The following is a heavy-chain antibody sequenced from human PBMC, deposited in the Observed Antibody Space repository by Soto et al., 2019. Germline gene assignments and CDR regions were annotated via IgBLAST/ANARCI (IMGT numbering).Heavy chain of an antibody. J-gene: IGHJ6*03. CDR1: GYTFTSYG. D-gene: IGHD2-15*01. CDR2: ISAYNGNT. V-gene: IGHV1-18*01. CDR3: AMGGGCSGGSCPLPYYYYYMDV. Sequence: QVQLVQFGAEVKKPGASVKVSCKASGYTFTSYGISWVRQAPGQGLEWMGWISAYNGNTNYAQKLQGRVTMTTDTSTSTAYMELRSLRSDDTAVYYCAMGGGCSGGSCPLPYYYYYMDVWGKGTTVTVSS.